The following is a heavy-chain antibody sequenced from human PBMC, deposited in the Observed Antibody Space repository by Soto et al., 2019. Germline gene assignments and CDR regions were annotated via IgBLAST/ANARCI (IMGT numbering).Heavy chain of an antibody. D-gene: IGHD3-10*01. CDR1: GGTFSSYT. V-gene: IGHV1-69*08. CDR2: IIPILGIA. Sequence: QVQLVQSGAEVKKPGSSVKVSCKASGGTFSSYTISWVRQAPGQGLEWMGRIIPILGIANYAQKFQGRVTITADKSTSTAYMELSSLRSEDTAVYYCAREVTMVRGVYYYYYMDVWGKGTTVTVSS. J-gene: IGHJ6*03. CDR3: AREVTMVRGVYYYYYMDV.